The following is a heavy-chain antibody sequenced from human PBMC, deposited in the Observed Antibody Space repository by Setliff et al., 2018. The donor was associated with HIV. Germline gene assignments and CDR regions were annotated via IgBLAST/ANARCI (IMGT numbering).Heavy chain of an antibody. J-gene: IGHJ3*01. Sequence: SVKVSCKASGGTFENYAISWVRQAPGQGLEWMGKIIPIFDTTIYAEKFQGRITISADKSTATAYLELNSLRSEDSAIYYCARLIPSAHFGPRQDAFDVWGQGARVTVSS. V-gene: IGHV1-69*06. CDR2: IIPIFDTT. D-gene: IGHD3-16*01. CDR1: GGTFENYA. CDR3: ARLIPSAHFGPRQDAFDV.